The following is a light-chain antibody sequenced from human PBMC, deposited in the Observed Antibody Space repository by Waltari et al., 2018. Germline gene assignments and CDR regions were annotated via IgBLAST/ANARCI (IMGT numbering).Light chain of an antibody. Sequence: DIQMTQSPSTLSASVGDRVTITCRASQSISSWLAWYQQKPGKAPKLLLYAASSLQSGVPSRFSGSGSGTEFTLTISSLQPDDFATYYGQQYHSPWTFGQGTKVEIK. CDR1: QSISSW. V-gene: IGKV1-5*01. CDR2: AAS. J-gene: IGKJ1*01. CDR3: QQYHSPWT.